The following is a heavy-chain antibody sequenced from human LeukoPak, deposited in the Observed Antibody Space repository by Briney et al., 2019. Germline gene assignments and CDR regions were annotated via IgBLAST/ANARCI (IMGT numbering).Heavy chain of an antibody. CDR3: ARSVEGYCSGGSCYSYYYYMDV. D-gene: IGHD2-15*01. CDR1: GFTFSSYS. Sequence: GSLRLSCAASGFTFSSYSMNWVRQPPGKGLEWIGSIYYSGSTYYSPSLKSRVTISVDTSKNQFSLKLSSVTAADTAVYYCARSVEGYCSGGSCYSYYYYMDVWGKGTTVTVSS. CDR2: IYYSGST. V-gene: IGHV4-39*07. J-gene: IGHJ6*03.